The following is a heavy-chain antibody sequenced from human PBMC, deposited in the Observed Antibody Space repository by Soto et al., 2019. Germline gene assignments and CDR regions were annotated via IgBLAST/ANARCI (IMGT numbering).Heavy chain of an antibody. Sequence: PGGSLRLSCAASGFTFRTYGMHWVRQAPGKGLEWVAFISNDGMNKYYTDSVKGRFTISADNSRNTLYLQMNSLRAEDTAVYYCARATYYYDSSGYSDRVLDYWGQGTLVTVS. CDR1: GFTFRTYG. V-gene: IGHV3-30*03. CDR2: ISNDGMNK. CDR3: ARATYYYDSSGYSDRVLDY. D-gene: IGHD3-22*01. J-gene: IGHJ4*02.